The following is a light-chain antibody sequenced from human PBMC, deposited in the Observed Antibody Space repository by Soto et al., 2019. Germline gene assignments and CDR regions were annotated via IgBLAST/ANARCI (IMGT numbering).Light chain of an antibody. V-gene: IGKV3-11*01. J-gene: IGKJ4*01. Sequence: EIVLTQSPATLSLSPGEGATLSCRASQSVSSYLAWYQQKPGRAPRLLIYDASNRATGLPARFSGSGSGTDFTLTISRLEPEDFAVYYCQQRSNWPPTFGGGTKVEIK. CDR3: QQRSNWPPT. CDR2: DAS. CDR1: QSVSSY.